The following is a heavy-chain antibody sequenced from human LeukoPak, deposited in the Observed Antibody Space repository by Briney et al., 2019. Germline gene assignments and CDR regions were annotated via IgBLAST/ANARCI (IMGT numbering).Heavy chain of an antibody. D-gene: IGHD3-16*02. J-gene: IGHJ2*01. CDR3: TRDLSIYGTWYFDL. CDR1: GITFSDAW. CDR2: IRSKADGGTT. Sequence: SGGSLRLSCAASGITFSDAWMSWFRQAPGKGLEGVGRIRSKADGGTTDYAAPVKDRFTISRDDSKNTLYLQMKTLKTEDTAVYYCTRDLSIYGTWYFDLWGRGTLVTVSS. V-gene: IGHV3-15*01.